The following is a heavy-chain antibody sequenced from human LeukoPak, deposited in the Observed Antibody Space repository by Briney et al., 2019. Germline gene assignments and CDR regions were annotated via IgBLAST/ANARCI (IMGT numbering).Heavy chain of an antibody. D-gene: IGHD2-2*01. Sequence: SETLSLTCTVSGGSISSYYWSWIRQPPGKGLEWIGYIYTSGSTNYNPSLKSRVTISVDTSKNQFSLKLTSVSAADTAVYHCARGRTGAAALDFWGPGTLVTVSS. J-gene: IGHJ4*02. CDR3: ARGRTGAAALDF. CDR1: GGSISSYY. CDR2: IYTSGST. V-gene: IGHV4-4*09.